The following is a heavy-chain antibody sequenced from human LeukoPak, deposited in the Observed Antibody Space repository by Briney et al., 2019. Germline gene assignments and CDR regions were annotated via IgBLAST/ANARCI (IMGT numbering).Heavy chain of an antibody. Sequence: SQTLSLTCTVSGGSISSSGYYWSWIRQHPGKGLEWIGYIYHSGSTYYNPSLKSRVTISVDRSKNQFSLKLSSVTAADTAVYYCARVNGPYSGYDRYGAFGIWGQGTMVTVSS. D-gene: IGHD5-12*01. J-gene: IGHJ3*02. CDR3: ARVNGPYSGYDRYGAFGI. CDR2: IYHSGST. CDR1: GGSISSSGYY. V-gene: IGHV4-31*03.